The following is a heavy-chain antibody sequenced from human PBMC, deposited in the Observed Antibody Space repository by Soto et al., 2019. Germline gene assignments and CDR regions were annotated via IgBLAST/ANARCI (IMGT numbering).Heavy chain of an antibody. CDR1: GGSISRGDYY. J-gene: IGHJ6*02. D-gene: IGHD2-15*01. V-gene: IGHV4-30-4*01. CDR2: IYYSGST. Sequence: SETLSLTCTVSGGSISRGDYYWSWIRQPPGKGLEWIGYIYYSGSTYYNPSLKSRVTISVDTSKNQFSLKLSSVTAADTAVYYCARARGYCSGGSCYSIKYYYYYYGMDVWGQGTTVTVSS. CDR3: ARARGYCSGGSCYSIKYYYYYYGMDV.